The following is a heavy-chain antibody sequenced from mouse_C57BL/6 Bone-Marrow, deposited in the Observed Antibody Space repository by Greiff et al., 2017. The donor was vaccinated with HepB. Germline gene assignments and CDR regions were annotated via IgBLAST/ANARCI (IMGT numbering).Heavy chain of an antibody. V-gene: IGHV5-17*01. CDR1: GFTFSDYG. CDR2: ISSGSSTI. J-gene: IGHJ2*01. Sequence: EVKLVESGGGLVKPGGSLKLSCAASGFTFSDYGMHWVRQAPEKGLEWVAYISSGSSTIYYADTVKGRFTISRDNANNTLFLQMTSLRSEDTAMYYCVCGSSFYFDYWGQGTTLTVSS. D-gene: IGHD1-1*01. CDR3: VCGSSFYFDY.